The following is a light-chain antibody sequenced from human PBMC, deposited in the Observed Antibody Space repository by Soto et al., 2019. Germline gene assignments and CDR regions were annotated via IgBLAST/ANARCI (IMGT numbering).Light chain of an antibody. CDR2: AAS. J-gene: IGKJ4*01. V-gene: IGKV1-27*01. CDR1: QGISHY. Sequence: DIQMTKSPSSLSASVGDRVTITCQASQGISHYLAWYQQKPGKVPKLLIYAASTFQSGVPSRFSGSGSGTDFTLTISSLKPEDVATYYCQKENSAPLTFGGGTKVEIK. CDR3: QKENSAPLT.